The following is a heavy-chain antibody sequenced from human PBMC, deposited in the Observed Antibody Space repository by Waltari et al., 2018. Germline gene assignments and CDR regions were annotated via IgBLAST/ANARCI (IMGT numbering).Heavy chain of an antibody. CDR1: GGSISSSSYS. V-gene: IGHV4-39*02. D-gene: IGHD1-1*01. CDR3: VKDSKGTDSRYAFDI. J-gene: IGHJ3*02. Sequence: QLQLQESGPGLVKPSETLSLTCTVPGGSISSSSYSSGWFCTPPGKGLEWIGSIYYSGCTYYNPSLKSRVTISVDTSKNQFSLKLSSVTAADTAVYYCVKDSKGTDSRYAFDIWGQGTMVTVSS. CDR2: IYYSGCT.